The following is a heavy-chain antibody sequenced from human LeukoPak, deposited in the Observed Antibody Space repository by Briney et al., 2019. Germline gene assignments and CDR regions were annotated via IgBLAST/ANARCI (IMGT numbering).Heavy chain of an antibody. CDR1: GFTFSGYS. Sequence: GGSLRLSCAAFGFTFSGYSMNWVRQAPGKGLEWVSSISSSSSYIYYADSVKGRFTISRDNAKNSPYLQMNSLRAEDTAVYYCARDKGPILTDAFDIWGQGTMVTVSS. CDR2: ISSSSSYI. J-gene: IGHJ3*02. V-gene: IGHV3-21*01. CDR3: ARDKGPILTDAFDI.